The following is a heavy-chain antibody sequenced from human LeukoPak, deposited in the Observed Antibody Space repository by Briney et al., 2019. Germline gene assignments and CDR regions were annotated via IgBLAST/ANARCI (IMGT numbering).Heavy chain of an antibody. V-gene: IGHV1-46*01. CDR3: ARRGGWAYFDY. Sequence: ASVKVSCKASGYTFTNYYIHWVRQAPGQGLECMGIINPSGGSTSYAQKFQGRVTMTRDMSTSTVYMELNSLRAEDTAVYYCARRGGWAYFDYWGQGTLVSVSS. J-gene: IGHJ4*02. CDR2: INPSGGST. CDR1: GYTFTNYY. D-gene: IGHD6-19*01.